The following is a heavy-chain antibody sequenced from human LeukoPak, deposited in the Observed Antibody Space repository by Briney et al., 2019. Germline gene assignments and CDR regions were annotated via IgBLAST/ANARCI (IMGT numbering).Heavy chain of an antibody. CDR3: ARAPVATWFDP. Sequence: GGSLRLSCAASGFTFSSYWMYWVRRAPGKGLVWVSHINSDGSSTSYADSVKGRFTISRDNAKNTLYLQMNSLRAEDTAVYYCARAPVATWFDPWGQGTLVIVSS. D-gene: IGHD2-2*01. V-gene: IGHV3-74*01. J-gene: IGHJ5*02. CDR2: INSDGSST. CDR1: GFTFSSYW.